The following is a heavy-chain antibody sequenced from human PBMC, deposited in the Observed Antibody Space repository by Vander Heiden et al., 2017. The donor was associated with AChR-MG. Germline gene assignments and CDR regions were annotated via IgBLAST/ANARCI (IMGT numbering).Heavy chain of an antibody. V-gene: IGHV1-8*01. CDR1: GYTFTSYD. CDR2: MNPNSGNT. CDR3: AREFLYYDFWSGYPSYYYGMDV. D-gene: IGHD3-3*01. Sequence: QVQLVQSGAEVKKPGASVKVSCKASGYTFTSYDINWVRQATGQGLEWMGWMNPNSGNTGYAQKFQGRVTMTRNTSISTAYMELSSLRSEDTAVYYCAREFLYYDFWSGYPSYYYGMDVWGQGTTVTVSS. J-gene: IGHJ6*02.